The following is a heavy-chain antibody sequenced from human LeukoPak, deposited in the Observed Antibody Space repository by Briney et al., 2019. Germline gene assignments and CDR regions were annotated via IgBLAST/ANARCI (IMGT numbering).Heavy chain of an antibody. D-gene: IGHD6-13*01. Sequence: ASVKVSCKASGYTFTSYAMRWVRQAPGQRLEWMGWINAGNGNTKYSQKFQGRVTITRDTSASTAYMELSSLRSEDTAVYYCARAFVSGTPSGMAAAAPFDSWGKGTLVTVS. J-gene: IGHJ4*02. V-gene: IGHV1-3*01. CDR2: INAGNGNT. CDR3: ARAFVSGTPSGMAAAAPFDS. CDR1: GYTFTSYA.